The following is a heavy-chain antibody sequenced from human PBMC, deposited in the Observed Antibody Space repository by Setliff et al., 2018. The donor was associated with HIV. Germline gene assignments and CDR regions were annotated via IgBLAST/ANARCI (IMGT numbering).Heavy chain of an antibody. Sequence: SETLSLTCTLSGGSITNLDYFWSWVRLPPGKGLEWIGSVYSTGSTYQNPSLKDRITLSVDPSKNQVSLQVSSVTAADTAVYYCGRARSSWYNTSTYYFDSWGQGTLVTVSS. CDR2: VYSTGST. V-gene: IGHV4-30-4*01. D-gene: IGHD1-20*01. CDR3: GRARSSWYNTSTYYFDS. J-gene: IGHJ4*02. CDR1: GGSITNLDYF.